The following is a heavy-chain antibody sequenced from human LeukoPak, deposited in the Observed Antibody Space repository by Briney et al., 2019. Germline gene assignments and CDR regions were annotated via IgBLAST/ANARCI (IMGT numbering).Heavy chain of an antibody. Sequence: SETLSLTCTVSGGSISSSSYYWGWIRQPPGKGLEWIGSIYYSGSTYYNPSLKSRVTISVDTSKNQFSLRLSSVTAADTAVYYCARGYCSGGSCYWLYYYYYMDVWGKGTTVTVSS. CDR1: GGSISSSSYY. J-gene: IGHJ6*03. D-gene: IGHD2-15*01. CDR3: ARGYCSGGSCYWLYYYYYMDV. V-gene: IGHV4-39*07. CDR2: IYYSGST.